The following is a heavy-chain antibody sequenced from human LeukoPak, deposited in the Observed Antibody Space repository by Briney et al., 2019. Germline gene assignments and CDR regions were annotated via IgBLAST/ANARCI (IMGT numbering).Heavy chain of an antibody. CDR1: GFTFTNYA. CDR3: ARVSGAGYDGRGVFDY. Sequence: GSLRLSCAASGFTFTNYAMSWSRQPPGKGLEWIGYIYYSGSTNYNPSLKSRVTISVDTSKNQFSLKLSSVTAADTAVYYCARVSGAGYDGRGVFDYWGQGTLVTVSS. D-gene: IGHD2-8*02. J-gene: IGHJ4*02. V-gene: IGHV4-59*01. CDR2: IYYSGST.